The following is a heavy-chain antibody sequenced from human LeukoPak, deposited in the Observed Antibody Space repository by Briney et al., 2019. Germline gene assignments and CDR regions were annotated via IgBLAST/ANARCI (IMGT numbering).Heavy chain of an antibody. Sequence: GGSLRLSCAASGFTFSSYAMSWVRQAPGKGLEWVSYISYGSSLTDYADSVKGRFTISRDNAKNSLSLQLNSLRDEDTAVYFCAKVIRGGYGMDVWGQGATVTVSS. J-gene: IGHJ6*02. CDR3: AKVIRGGYGMDV. CDR1: GFTFSSYA. V-gene: IGHV3-48*02. D-gene: IGHD3-10*01. CDR2: ISYGSSLT.